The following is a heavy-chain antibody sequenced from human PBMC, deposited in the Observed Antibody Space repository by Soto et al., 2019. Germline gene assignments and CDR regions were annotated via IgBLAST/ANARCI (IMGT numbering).Heavy chain of an antibody. V-gene: IGHV1-69*13. Sequence: EASVKVSCKASGGTFSSYAISWVRQAPGQGLEWMGGIIPIFGTANYAQKFQGRVTITADESTSTAYMELSSLRSEDTAVYYCASTYYYDSSGYSLDYYFDYWGQGTLVTVSS. D-gene: IGHD3-22*01. CDR3: ASTYYYDSSGYSLDYYFDY. CDR2: IIPIFGTA. J-gene: IGHJ4*02. CDR1: GGTFSSYA.